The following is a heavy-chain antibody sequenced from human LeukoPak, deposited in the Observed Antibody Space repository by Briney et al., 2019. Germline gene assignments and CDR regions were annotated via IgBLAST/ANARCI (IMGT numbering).Heavy chain of an antibody. D-gene: IGHD5-24*01. J-gene: IGHJ3*02. CDR3: ARGVEMATILLNDAFDI. V-gene: IGHV3-23*01. Sequence: GGSLRLSCAASGFTFSSYGMSWVRQAPGKGLEWVSAISGSGGSTYYADSVKGRFTISRDNSKNTLYLQMNSLRAEDTAVYYCARGVEMATILLNDAFDIWGQGTMVTVSS. CDR2: ISGSGGST. CDR1: GFTFSSYG.